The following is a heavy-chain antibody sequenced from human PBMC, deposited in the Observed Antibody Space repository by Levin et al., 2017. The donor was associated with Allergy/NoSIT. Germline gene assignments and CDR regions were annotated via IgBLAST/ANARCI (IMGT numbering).Heavy chain of an antibody. V-gene: IGHV3-23*01. J-gene: IGHJ5*02. D-gene: IGHD2-2*01. CDR1: GFTFSSYA. CDR3: SPGGTTPLP. Sequence: GGSLRLSCAASGFTFSSYAMSWVRQAPGKGLEWVSAISGSGGSKYYADSVKGRFTTSRDNTKNTLYLQMNILRAEDTAVYYCSPGGTTPLPWGQGTLVTVS. CDR2: ISGSGGSK.